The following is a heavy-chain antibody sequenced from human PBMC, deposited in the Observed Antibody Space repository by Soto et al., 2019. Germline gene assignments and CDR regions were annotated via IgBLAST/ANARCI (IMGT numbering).Heavy chain of an antibody. CDR3: ANGRRGYCSGGSCYPEFDY. CDR1: GFTFSSYG. Sequence: QVQLVESGGGVVQPGRSLRLSCAASGFTFSSYGMHWVRQAPGKGLEWVAVISYDGSFKYYADSVTGRFTISRDNSKNTLYLQMNSLRAEDTAGYYCANGRRGYCSGGSCYPEFDYWGQGTLVTVSS. V-gene: IGHV3-30*18. CDR2: ISYDGSFK. J-gene: IGHJ4*02. D-gene: IGHD2-15*01.